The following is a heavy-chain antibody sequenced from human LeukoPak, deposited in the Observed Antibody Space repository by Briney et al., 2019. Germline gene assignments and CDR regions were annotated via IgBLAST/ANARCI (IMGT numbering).Heavy chain of an antibody. CDR2: IYYSGST. J-gene: IGHJ4*02. CDR1: GGSISSYY. V-gene: IGHV4-59*01. D-gene: IGHD3-22*01. CDR3: ARVSYDDSSGTFDY. Sequence: PSETLSLTCTVSGGSISSYYWSWIRQPPGKGLEWIGYIYYSGSTNYNPSLKSRVTISVDTSKNQFSLKLSSVTAADTAVYYCARVSYDDSSGTFDYWGQGTLVTVSS.